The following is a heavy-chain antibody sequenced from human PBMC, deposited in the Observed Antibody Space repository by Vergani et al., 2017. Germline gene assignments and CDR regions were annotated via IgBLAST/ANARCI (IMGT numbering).Heavy chain of an antibody. CDR3: ARERAQQRVLCMDV. CDR2: IYSGGST. J-gene: IGHJ6*02. CDR1: GFTVSSNY. D-gene: IGHD6-13*01. V-gene: IGHV3-53*01. Sequence: EVQLVESGGGLIQPGGSLRLSCAASGFTVSSNYMSWVRQAPGKGLEWVSVIYSGGSTYYADSVKGRFTISRDNSKNTLYLQMNSLRAEDTAVYYCARERAQQRVLCMDVWGQGTTVTVSS.